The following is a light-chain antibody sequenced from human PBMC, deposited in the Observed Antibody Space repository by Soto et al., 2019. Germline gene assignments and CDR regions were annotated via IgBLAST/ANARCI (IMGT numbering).Light chain of an antibody. V-gene: IGKV3-15*01. J-gene: IGKJ1*01. CDR1: QSVSSN. CDR3: QQYNNWPPVVT. CDR2: GAS. Sequence: EIVMTQSPATLSVSPGERATLSYRASQSVSSNLAWYQQKPGQAPRLLIYGASTRATGIPARFSGSGSGTEFTLTISSLQSEDFAVYYCQQYNNWPPVVTFGQGTKVEIK.